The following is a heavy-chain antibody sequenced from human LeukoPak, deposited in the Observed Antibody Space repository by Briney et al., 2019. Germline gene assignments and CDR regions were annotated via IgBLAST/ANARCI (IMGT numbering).Heavy chain of an antibody. Sequence: RASVKVSCKASGYTFTSYYMHWVRQAPGQGLEWMGIINPSGGSTNYAQKFQGRVTITADESTSTAYMELSSLRSEDTAVYYCARDPLALEYSSSQGYFDYWGQGTLVTVSS. V-gene: IGHV1-46*01. D-gene: IGHD6-6*01. CDR3: ARDPLALEYSSSQGYFDY. J-gene: IGHJ4*02. CDR2: INPSGGST. CDR1: GYTFTSYY.